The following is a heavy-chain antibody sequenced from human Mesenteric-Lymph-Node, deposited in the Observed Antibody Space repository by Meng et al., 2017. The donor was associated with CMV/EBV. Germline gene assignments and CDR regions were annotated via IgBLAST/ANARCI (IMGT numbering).Heavy chain of an antibody. J-gene: IGHJ6*02. CDR1: GGSISSSSFY. D-gene: IGHD3-3*01. CDR2: IYYSGST. V-gene: IGHV4-39*07. CDR3: ARGRFGKRITIFGGPPIYYYGMDV. Sequence: SETLSLTCTVSGGSISSSSFYWGWIRQPPGKGLEWIGYIYYSGSTYYNPSLKSRVTISVDTSKNQFSLKLSSVTAADTAVYYCARGRFGKRITIFGGPPIYYYGMDVWGQGTTVTVSS.